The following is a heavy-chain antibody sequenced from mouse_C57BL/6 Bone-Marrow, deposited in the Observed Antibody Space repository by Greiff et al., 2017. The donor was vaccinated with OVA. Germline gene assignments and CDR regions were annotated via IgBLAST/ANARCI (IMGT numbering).Heavy chain of an antibody. CDR2: IRSKSNNYAT. Sequence: EVQLQQSGGGLVQPKGSLKLSCAASGFSFNTYAMNWVRQAPGKGLEWVARIRSKSNNYATYYADSVKDRFTISRDDSESMLYLQMNNLKTEDTAMYYCVVWLLRDWYFDVWGTGTTVTVSS. D-gene: IGHD2-3*01. CDR1: GFSFNTYA. V-gene: IGHV10-1*01. J-gene: IGHJ1*03. CDR3: VVWLLRDWYFDV.